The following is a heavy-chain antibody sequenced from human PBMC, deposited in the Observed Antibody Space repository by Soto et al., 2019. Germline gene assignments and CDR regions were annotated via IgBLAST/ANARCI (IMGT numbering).Heavy chain of an antibody. D-gene: IGHD1-1*01. CDR3: AKVPVGTTTAA. V-gene: IGHV3-30*18. CDR2: ISYDGSNK. Sequence: SLRLSCAASGFTFSSYGMHWVRQAPGKGLEWVAVISYDGSNKYYADSVKGRFTISRDNSKNTLYLQMNSLRAEDTAVYYCAKVPVGTTTAAWGQGTLVTVSS. CDR1: GFTFSSYG. J-gene: IGHJ5*02.